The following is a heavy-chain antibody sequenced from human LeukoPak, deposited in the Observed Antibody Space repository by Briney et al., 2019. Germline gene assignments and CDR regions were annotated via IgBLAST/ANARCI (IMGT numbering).Heavy chain of an antibody. J-gene: IGHJ6*03. CDR1: GFTFDDYT. CDR2: IGCDGGIT. V-gene: IGHV3-43*01. CDR3: ARDGVAGTFETDYYYYMDV. D-gene: IGHD6-19*01. Sequence: GGSLRLSCVGSGFTFDDYTMHWVRQPPGKGLEWVSLIGCDGGITYYADSVKGRFTISRDNSKNSLYLQMNSLRAEDTAVYYCARDGVAGTFETDYYYYMDVWGKGTTVTVSS.